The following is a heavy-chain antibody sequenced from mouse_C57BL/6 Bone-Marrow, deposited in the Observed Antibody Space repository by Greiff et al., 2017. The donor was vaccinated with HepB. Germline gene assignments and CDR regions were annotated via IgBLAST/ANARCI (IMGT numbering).Heavy chain of an antibody. Sequence: VKLMESGGGLVKPGGSLKLSCAASGFTFSSYAMSWVRQTPEKRLEWVATISDGGSYTYYPDNVKGRFTISRDNAKNNLYLQMSHLKSEDTAMYYCARGSNHYYAMDYWGQGTSVTVSS. CDR1: GFTFSSYA. J-gene: IGHJ4*01. CDR2: ISDGGSYT. CDR3: ARGSNHYYAMDY. D-gene: IGHD2-5*01. V-gene: IGHV5-4*03.